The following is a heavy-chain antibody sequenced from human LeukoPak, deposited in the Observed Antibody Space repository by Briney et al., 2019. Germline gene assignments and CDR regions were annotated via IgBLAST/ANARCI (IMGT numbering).Heavy chain of an antibody. Sequence: ASVKVSCKASGYTFTSLDISWVRQAPGQGLEWMGWISAYNGNTNYAQKLQGRVTMTTDTSTSTAYMELRSLRSDDTAVYYCARVRRKMATMDFDYWGQGTLVTVSS. CDR3: ARVRRKMATMDFDY. J-gene: IGHJ4*02. D-gene: IGHD5-24*01. CDR1: GYTFTSLD. CDR2: ISAYNGNT. V-gene: IGHV1-18*01.